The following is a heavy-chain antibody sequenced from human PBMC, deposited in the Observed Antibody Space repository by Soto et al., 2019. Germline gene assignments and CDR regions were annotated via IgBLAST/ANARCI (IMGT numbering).Heavy chain of an antibody. Sequence: SGPTLVNPTQTLTLTCTFSGFSLRTSGMRVSWIRQPPGKALEWLARIDYDDDKFYSTSLKTRLTISKDTSRNQVVLTMTNMDPVDTATYYCAHAGDFDLLSFDRWGPGTLVTVSS. CDR2: IDYDDDK. V-gene: IGHV2-70*04. J-gene: IGHJ4*02. CDR3: AHAGDFDLLSFDR. D-gene: IGHD2-15*01. CDR1: GFSLRTSGMR.